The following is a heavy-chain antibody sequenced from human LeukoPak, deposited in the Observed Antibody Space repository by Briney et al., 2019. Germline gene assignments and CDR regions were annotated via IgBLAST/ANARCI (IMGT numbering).Heavy chain of an antibody. D-gene: IGHD1-1*01. V-gene: IGHV3-74*01. J-gene: IGHJ4*02. CDR2: INSDGRST. Sequence: GGSLRLSCAASGFTFSNYWMHWVRQVPGKGLVWVSCINSDGRSTNYADSVKGRFTISRDNARNTLYLQMNSLRAEDTAVYYCAKHLETGNYYFDYWGQGTLVTVSS. CDR3: AKHLETGNYYFDY. CDR1: GFTFSNYW.